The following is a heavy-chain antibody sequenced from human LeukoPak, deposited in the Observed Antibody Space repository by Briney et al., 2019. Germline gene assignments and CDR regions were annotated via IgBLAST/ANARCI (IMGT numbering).Heavy chain of an antibody. CDR1: GFSFSSYW. D-gene: IGHD2-8*02. J-gene: IGHJ4*02. CDR2: ISGDGSST. V-gene: IGHV3-74*01. Sequence: GGSLRLSCAASGFSFSSYWMHWVRQAPGKGLVWVSRISGDGSSTAYAGFVRGRLTISRDNARNTLYLQMNSLRAEDTAVYFCVRDQLYCTGGTCYFEYWGQGTLVTVSS. CDR3: VRDQLYCTGGTCYFEY.